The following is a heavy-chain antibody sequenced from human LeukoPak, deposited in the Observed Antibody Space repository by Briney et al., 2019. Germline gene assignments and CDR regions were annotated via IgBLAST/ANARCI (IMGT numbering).Heavy chain of an antibody. Sequence: SVKVSCKASGGTFSSYAISWVRQAPGQGLEWMGGIIPIFGTANYAQKFQGRLTITRNTSISTAYMELSSLRSDDTAVCYCARAHRYYFDSSGSSPFDYWGQGTLVTVSS. D-gene: IGHD3-22*01. CDR2: IIPIFGTA. V-gene: IGHV1-69*05. CDR1: GGTFSSYA. J-gene: IGHJ4*02. CDR3: ARAHRYYFDSSGSSPFDY.